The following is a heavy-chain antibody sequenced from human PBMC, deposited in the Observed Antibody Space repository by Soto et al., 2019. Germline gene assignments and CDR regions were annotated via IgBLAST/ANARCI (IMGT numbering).Heavy chain of an antibody. D-gene: IGHD2-2*01. J-gene: IGHJ6*02. CDR2: ISSSSSTI. CDR3: ARDKGGCISTSCYEYYYYGMDV. CDR1: GFTFSSYS. V-gene: IGHV3-48*02. Sequence: EVQLVESGGGLVQPGGSLRLSCAASGFTFSSYSMNWVRQAPGKGLEWVSYISSSSSTIYYADSVKGRFTISRDNAKNSLYLRMNSLRDEDTAVYYCARDKGGCISTSCYEYYYYGMDVWGQGTTVTVSS.